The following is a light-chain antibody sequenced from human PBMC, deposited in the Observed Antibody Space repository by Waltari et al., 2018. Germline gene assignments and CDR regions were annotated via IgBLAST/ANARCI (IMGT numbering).Light chain of an antibody. CDR3: QNHERLPAV. Sequence: EIMLTQSPDTLSLSPGERATLSCRASQSISRYLVWYRQKPGQAPRLLIYQSSIRATGIPDRFSGSGYGTDFSLTSSKLEPEDFAVYYCQNHERLPAVFGQGTKVEIK. V-gene: IGKV3-20*01. J-gene: IGKJ1*01. CDR1: QSISRY. CDR2: QSS.